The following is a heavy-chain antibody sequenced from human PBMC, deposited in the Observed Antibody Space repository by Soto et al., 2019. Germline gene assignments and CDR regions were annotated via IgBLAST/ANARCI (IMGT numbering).Heavy chain of an antibody. J-gene: IGHJ3*02. CDR3: ARDPKAGLRYFDWLFPGAFDI. D-gene: IGHD3-9*01. Sequence: ASVKVSCKASGYTFTSYYMHWVRQAPGQGLEWMGIINPSGGSTSYAQKFQGRVTMTRDTSTSTVYMELSSLRSEDTAVYYCARDPKAGLRYFDWLFPGAFDIWGQGTMVT. CDR1: GYTFTSYY. CDR2: INPSGGST. V-gene: IGHV1-46*03.